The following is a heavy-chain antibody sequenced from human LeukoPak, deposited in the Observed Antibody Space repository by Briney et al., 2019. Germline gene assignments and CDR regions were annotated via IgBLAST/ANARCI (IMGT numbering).Heavy chain of an antibody. D-gene: IGHD3-22*01. V-gene: IGHV4-34*01. CDR1: GGSFSGYY. Sequence: SETLSLTCAVYGGSFSGYYWSWIRQPPGKGLEWIGEINHSGSTNYNPSLKSRVTISVKTSKNQFSLKLSSVTAADTAIYYCARVTGYMIEDYFDYWGQGTLVTVSS. CDR3: ARVTGYMIEDYFDY. J-gene: IGHJ4*02. CDR2: INHSGST.